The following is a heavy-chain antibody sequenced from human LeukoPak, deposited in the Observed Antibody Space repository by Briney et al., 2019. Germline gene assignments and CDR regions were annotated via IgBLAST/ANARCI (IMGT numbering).Heavy chain of an antibody. D-gene: IGHD1-14*01. V-gene: IGHV4-39*01. CDR2: IYYSGST. CDR3: ARAVFGAFDI. J-gene: IGHJ3*02. CDR1: GGSIISRNYY. Sequence: PSETLSLTGTVSGGSIISRNYYWDWIRQSPWKGLDWIGNIYYSGSTYYNPSLESRVTISVDTSKNQFSLNLSSVTASDTAVYYCARAVFGAFDIWGQGTMVTVSS.